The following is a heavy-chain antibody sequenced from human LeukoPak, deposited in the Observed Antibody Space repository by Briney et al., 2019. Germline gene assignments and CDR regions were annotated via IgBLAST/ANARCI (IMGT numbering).Heavy chain of an antibody. Sequence: GGSLRLSCAASGFTFSTYWMHWVRQAPGKGLVWVSRINSDGSSATYADSVKGRFTISRDNAKNTLYLQMNSLRAEDTAVYYCATSPILRGDWGQGTLVTVSS. D-gene: IGHD5/OR15-5a*01. CDR3: ATSPILRGD. V-gene: IGHV3-74*01. J-gene: IGHJ4*02. CDR2: INSDGSSA. CDR1: GFTFSTYW.